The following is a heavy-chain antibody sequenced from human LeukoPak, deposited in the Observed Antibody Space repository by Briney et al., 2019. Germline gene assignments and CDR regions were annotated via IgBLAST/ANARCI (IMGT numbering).Heavy chain of an antibody. J-gene: IGHJ4*02. CDR1: GFTFSSYS. V-gene: IGHV3-48*01. CDR3: ARDSAAAGTPFDY. D-gene: IGHD6-13*01. Sequence: PGGSLRLSCAASGFTFSSYSMNWVRQAPGKGLEWVSYISSSSSTIYYADSVKGRFTISRDNAKNSLYLQMNSLRAEDTAVYYCARDSAAAGTPFDYWGQGTLVTVSS. CDR2: ISSSSSTI.